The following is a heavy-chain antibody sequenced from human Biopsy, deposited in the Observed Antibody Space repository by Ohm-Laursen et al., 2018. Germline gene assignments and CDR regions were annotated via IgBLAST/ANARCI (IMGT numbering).Heavy chain of an antibody. CDR2: ISASGNHI. Sequence: SLRLSCAASGFTFGVHAMAWVRQAPGKGLEWVSSISASGNHIYYTDSVKGRFTVSRDNGKNSVYLQMNGLRVEDTAVYYCARDGEAKYCKHGVCPSDFWGQGTLVTVSS. D-gene: IGHD2-8*01. V-gene: IGHV3-21*01. CDR3: ARDGEAKYCKHGVCPSDF. CDR1: GFTFGVHA. J-gene: IGHJ4*02.